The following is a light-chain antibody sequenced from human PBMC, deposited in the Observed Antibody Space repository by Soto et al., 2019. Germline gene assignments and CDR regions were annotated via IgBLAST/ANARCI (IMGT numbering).Light chain of an antibody. Sequence: AIRMTQSPSSVSVSTGDRVTITCRVSQDISSYLAWYQQRPGKAPKFLIYAASTLESGVPSRFSGSGSGTEFTLTISSLQSEDFATYYCQHYYTYPPTFGQGTKVDIK. CDR1: QDISSY. J-gene: IGKJ1*01. CDR3: QHYYTYPPT. V-gene: IGKV1-8*01. CDR2: AAS.